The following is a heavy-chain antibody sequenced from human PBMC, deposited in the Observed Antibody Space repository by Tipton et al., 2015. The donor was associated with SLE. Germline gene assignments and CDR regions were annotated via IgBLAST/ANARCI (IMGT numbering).Heavy chain of an antibody. D-gene: IGHD5-24*01. V-gene: IGHV4-4*08. CDR3: AREKGYNWPFNF. J-gene: IGHJ4*02. Sequence: TLSLTCTVSGASINSHYWSWIRQPPGKGLEWIGYIYTGGSTHYNPSLRSRVTISVDTSNNQFSLKLRSVSAADTAVYYCAREKGYNWPFNFWGQGTLVTVSS. CDR1: GASINSHY. CDR2: IYTGGST.